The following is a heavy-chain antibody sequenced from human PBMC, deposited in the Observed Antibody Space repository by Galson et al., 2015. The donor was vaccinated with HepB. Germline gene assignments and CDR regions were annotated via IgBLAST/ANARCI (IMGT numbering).Heavy chain of an antibody. CDR3: AKDGFQGVIMNSRYYYYYMDV. Sequence: SLRLSCAASGFTFSSYAMSWVRQAPGKGLEWVSAISGSGGSTYYADSVKGRFTISRDNSKNTLYLQMNSLRAEDTAVYYCAKDGFQGVIMNSRYYYYYMDVWGKGTTVTVSS. V-gene: IGHV3-23*01. J-gene: IGHJ6*03. CDR1: GFTFSSYA. CDR2: ISGSGGST. D-gene: IGHD3-10*01.